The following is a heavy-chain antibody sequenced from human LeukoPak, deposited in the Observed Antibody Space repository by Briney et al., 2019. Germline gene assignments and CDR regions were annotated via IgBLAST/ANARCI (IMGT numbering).Heavy chain of an antibody. CDR2: ISSSSSTI. Sequence: GGSLRLSCAASGFTFSSYSMNWVRQAPGKGLEWVSYISSSSSTIYYADSVKGRFTISRDNAKNSLYLQMNSLRAEDTAVYYCARTPGDFWSGYYSNWFDPWGQGTLVTASS. D-gene: IGHD3-3*01. CDR1: GFTFSSYS. CDR3: ARTPGDFWSGYYSNWFDP. V-gene: IGHV3-48*04. J-gene: IGHJ5*02.